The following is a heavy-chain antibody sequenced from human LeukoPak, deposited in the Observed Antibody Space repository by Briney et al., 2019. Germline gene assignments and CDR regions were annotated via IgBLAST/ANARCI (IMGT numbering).Heavy chain of an antibody. Sequence: PVQPLASVSVSSSSGTTYYANSVKGRFTISRDNSENKLFLQMNSLRAEDTAVYYCARISARSFAYWGQGTLVTVSS. CDR3: ARISARSFAY. CDR2: SSSSGTT. V-gene: IGHV3-53*01. D-gene: IGHD2/OR15-2a*01. J-gene: IGHJ4*02.